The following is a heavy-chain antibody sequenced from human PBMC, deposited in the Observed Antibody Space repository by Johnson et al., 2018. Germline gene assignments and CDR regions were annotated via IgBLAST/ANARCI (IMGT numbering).Heavy chain of an antibody. V-gene: IGHV3-74*02. Sequence: EVQLVESGGGLVQPGGSXRLSCAASGFTFSSYWMHWVRQAPGKGPVWVSRINSDGSSTSYADSVKGRFTISRDNAKNSLYLQMNSLRAEDTAVYYCARGGSSSRPLDYWGQGTLVTVSS. CDR3: ARGGSSSRPLDY. CDR1: GFTFSSYW. J-gene: IGHJ4*02. CDR2: INSDGSST. D-gene: IGHD6-6*01.